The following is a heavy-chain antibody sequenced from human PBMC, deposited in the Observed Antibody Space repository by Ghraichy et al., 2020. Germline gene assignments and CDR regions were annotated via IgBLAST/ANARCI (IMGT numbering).Heavy chain of an antibody. CDR1: GYTFTSYA. CDR3: ARDYPGRAVAGTFWFDP. D-gene: IGHD6-19*01. CDR2: INAGNGNT. J-gene: IGHJ5*02. Sequence: ASVKVSCKASGYTFTSYAMHWVRQAPGQRLEWMGWINAGNGNTKYSQKFQGRVTITRDTSASTAYMELSSLRSEDTAVYYCARDYPGRAVAGTFWFDPWGQGTLVTGSS. V-gene: IGHV1-3*01.